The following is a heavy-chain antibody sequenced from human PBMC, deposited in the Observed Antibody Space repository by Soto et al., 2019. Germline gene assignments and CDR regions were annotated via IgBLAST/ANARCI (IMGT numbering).Heavy chain of an antibody. D-gene: IGHD2-15*01. V-gene: IGHV1-69*01. CDR1: GGTFSSYG. CDR2: ILPIFGRT. J-gene: IGHJ6*02. Sequence: QVQLVQSGAEVKKPGSSVKVSCKASGGTFSSYGISWVRQAPGRGLEWMGGILPIFGRTNYAQKFQGRATITADESTSTAYMELSSLRSDDTVVYYCARDIPVVADVVDVWGQGTTVTVSS. CDR3: ARDIPVVADVVDV.